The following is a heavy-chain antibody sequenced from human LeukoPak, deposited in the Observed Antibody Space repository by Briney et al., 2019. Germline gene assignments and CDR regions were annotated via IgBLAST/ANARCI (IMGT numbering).Heavy chain of an antibody. Sequence: SETLSLTCTVSGGSISSTSYYWGWIRQPPGKGLEWIGSIYYSGSTYYSPSLKSRVTISVDTSKNQFSLKLSSVTAADTAVYYCASTDYGDYYGVDYWGQGTLVTVSS. V-gene: IGHV4-39*07. D-gene: IGHD4-17*01. J-gene: IGHJ4*02. CDR1: GGSISSTSYY. CDR3: ASTDYGDYYGVDY. CDR2: IYYSGST.